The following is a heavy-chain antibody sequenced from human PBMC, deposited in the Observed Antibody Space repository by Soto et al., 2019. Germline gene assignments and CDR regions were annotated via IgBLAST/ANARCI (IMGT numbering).Heavy chain of an antibody. CDR3: ARDGLPRKYYYESSCFFDL. V-gene: IGHV4-61*01. J-gene: IGHJ2*01. D-gene: IGHD3-22*01. Sequence: SETLSLTCTVSGGSVSSGSYFWSWIRQPPKKGLEWIGNIFHSGSTNYNPSLRSRVTISVDTSKNQFSLKLSSVTAADTAVYYCARDGLPRKYYYESSCFFDLWGRGTLVTVSS. CDR2: IFHSGST. CDR1: GGSVSSGSYF.